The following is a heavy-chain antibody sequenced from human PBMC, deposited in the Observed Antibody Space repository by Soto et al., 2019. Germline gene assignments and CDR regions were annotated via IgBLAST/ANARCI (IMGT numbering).Heavy chain of an antibody. CDR2: IIPMLPVT. D-gene: IGHD2-2*01. Sequence: QVHLIQSGAEVKKPGSSVKVSCKAAGGTFNTYTLCWVRQAPGHGLEWMGRIIPMLPVTNSAQKFQGRLTLTAHKSTGTAFMELNSLTSDDTAVYYCSIGSWSAETFDVWGQGTMVTVSS. J-gene: IGHJ3*01. CDR1: GGTFNTYT. V-gene: IGHV1-69*02. CDR3: SIGSWSAETFDV.